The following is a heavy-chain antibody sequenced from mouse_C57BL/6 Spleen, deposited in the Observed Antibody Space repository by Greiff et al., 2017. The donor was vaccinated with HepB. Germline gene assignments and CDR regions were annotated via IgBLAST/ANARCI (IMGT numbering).Heavy chain of an antibody. D-gene: IGHD2-2*01. V-gene: IGHV5-17*01. CDR2: ISSGSSTN. Sequence: EVKLVESGGGLVKPGGSLKLSCAASGFTFSDYGMHWVRQAPEKGLEWVAYISSGSSTNYYEDTVKGRFTISRDHAKNTRFLQMTSLRSEDTAMYYCARPYGYDGNWYFDVWGTGTSVTVSS. CDR1: GFTFSDYG. CDR3: ARPYGYDGNWYFDV. J-gene: IGHJ1*03.